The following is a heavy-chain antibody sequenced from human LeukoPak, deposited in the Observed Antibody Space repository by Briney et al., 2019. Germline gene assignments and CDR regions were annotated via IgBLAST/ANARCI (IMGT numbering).Heavy chain of an antibody. CDR1: GGSISSYY. Sequence: SETLSLTCTVFGGSISSYYWSWIRQPPGKGLEWIGYIYTSGSTNYNPSLKSRVTISVDTSKNQFSLKLSSVTAADTAVYYCARHHSSSWYFEYWGQGTLVTVSS. CDR3: ARHHSSSWYFEY. J-gene: IGHJ4*02. D-gene: IGHD6-13*01. V-gene: IGHV4-4*09. CDR2: IYTSGST.